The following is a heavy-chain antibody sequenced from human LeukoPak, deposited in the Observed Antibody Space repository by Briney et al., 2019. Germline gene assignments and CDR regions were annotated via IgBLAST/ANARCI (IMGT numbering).Heavy chain of an antibody. J-gene: IGHJ4*02. CDR2: ISGSGGST. Sequence: HPGGSLRLSCAASGLTFSSYAMSWVRQAPGKGLEWVSAISGSGGSTYYADSVKGRFTISRDNSKNIVSLQMNNLRAEDTAVYYCARGRGLGVVSPYFDYWGQGTLVTVSS. CDR3: ARGRGLGVVSPYFDY. CDR1: GLTFSSYA. D-gene: IGHD3-3*01. V-gene: IGHV3-23*01.